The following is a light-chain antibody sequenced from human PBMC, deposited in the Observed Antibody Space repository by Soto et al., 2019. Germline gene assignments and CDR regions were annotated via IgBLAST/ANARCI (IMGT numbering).Light chain of an antibody. CDR3: HHRSNWPPEDT. V-gene: IGKV3-11*01. J-gene: IGKJ2*01. CDR2: DAS. Sequence: EVLLTQSPVTLSFTPGESATLSCRASQPINTYLGWYQQKSGQSPRLLIYDASNRAADIPARFSASGFGTDFTLTISSLKPEDFGTYYCHHRSNWPPEDTFGQGTKLEI. CDR1: QPINTY.